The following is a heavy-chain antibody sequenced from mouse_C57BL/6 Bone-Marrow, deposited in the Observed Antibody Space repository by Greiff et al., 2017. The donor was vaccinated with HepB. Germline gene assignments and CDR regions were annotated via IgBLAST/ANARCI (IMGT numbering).Heavy chain of an antibody. CDR2: IDPANGNT. D-gene: IGHD2-5*01. CDR1: GFNFKNTY. J-gene: IGHJ2*01. CDR3: ARAIVTTEYFDY. Sequence: EVKLQESVAELVRPGASVKLSCTASGFNFKNTYMHWVKQRPEQGLEWIGRIDPANGNTKYAPKFQGKATITADTSSNTAYLQLSSLTSEDTAIYYCARAIVTTEYFDYWGQGTTLTVSS. V-gene: IGHV14-3*01.